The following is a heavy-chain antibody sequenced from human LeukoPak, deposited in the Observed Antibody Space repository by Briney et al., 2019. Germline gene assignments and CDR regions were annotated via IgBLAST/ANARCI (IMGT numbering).Heavy chain of an antibody. CDR1: GFTFSSYA. D-gene: IGHD3-22*01. CDR3: AKVYDSSGYFGNDAFDI. J-gene: IGHJ3*02. CDR2: ISGSGGST. V-gene: IGHV3-23*01. Sequence: GGSLRLSCAASGFTFSSYAMSWVRHAPGKGLEWVSAISGSGGSTYYADSVKGRFTISRDNSKNTLYLQMNSLIAEDTAVYYCAKVYDSSGYFGNDAFDIWGQGTMVTVSS.